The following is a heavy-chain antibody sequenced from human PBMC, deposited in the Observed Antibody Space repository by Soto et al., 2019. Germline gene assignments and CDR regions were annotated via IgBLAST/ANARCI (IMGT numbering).Heavy chain of an antibody. J-gene: IGHJ4*02. D-gene: IGHD1-26*01. Sequence: EVQLVESGGGLVQPGGSLRLSCVASGFTFSTYGMNWVRQPPGKGLEGVSYINSKSESIYYADSVKGRFTISRDNVKNSQYLQMNSLRDEDTAVYYGAGDLWESNTDKDYWGQGTLVTVSS. V-gene: IGHV3-48*02. CDR2: INSKSESI. CDR1: GFTFSTYG. CDR3: AGDLWESNTDKDY.